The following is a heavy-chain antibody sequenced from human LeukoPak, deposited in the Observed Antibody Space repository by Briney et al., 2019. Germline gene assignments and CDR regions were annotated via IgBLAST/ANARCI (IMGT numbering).Heavy chain of an antibody. CDR3: AAEYTGDFWSGYYGY. D-gene: IGHD3-3*01. J-gene: IGHJ4*02. V-gene: IGHV1-18*01. CDR1: GYTFTSYG. CDR2: ISAYNDNT. Sequence: ASVKVSSKASGYTFTSYGITWVRQAPGQGLEWMGWISAYNDNTNYAQKFQERVTITRDMSTSTAYMELSSLRSEDTAVYYCAAEYTGDFWSGYYGYWGQGTLVTVSS.